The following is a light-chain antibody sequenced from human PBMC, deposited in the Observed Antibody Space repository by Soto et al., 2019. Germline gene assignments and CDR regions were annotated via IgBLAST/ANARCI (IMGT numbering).Light chain of an antibody. V-gene: IGKV4-1*01. Sequence: DIVMTQSPDSLAVSLGERATINCKSSQSVLYSSNNENYLAWYHQKPGQPPKLLISWASTREFGVPDRFSGSGSGTDVTLTISTLQAEDVAVYYCQQYYSTPQTFGQGTKVEIK. CDR3: QQYYSTPQT. J-gene: IGKJ1*01. CDR1: QSVLYSSNNENY. CDR2: WAS.